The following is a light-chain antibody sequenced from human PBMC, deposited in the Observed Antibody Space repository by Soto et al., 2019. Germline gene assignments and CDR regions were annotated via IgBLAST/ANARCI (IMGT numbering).Light chain of an antibody. Sequence: QSALTQPASVSGSPGQSITISCTGTSSDVGGYNYVSWYQQHPGKAPKLMIYEVSNRPSGVSNRLSGSKSGNTASLTISGLQAEDAADYYCSSYTSSSTPYVFGTGTKLTVL. J-gene: IGLJ1*01. CDR2: EVS. CDR1: SSDVGGYNY. CDR3: SSYTSSSTPYV. V-gene: IGLV2-14*01.